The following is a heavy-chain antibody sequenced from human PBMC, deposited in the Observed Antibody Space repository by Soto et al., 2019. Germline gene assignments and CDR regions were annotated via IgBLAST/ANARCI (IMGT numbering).Heavy chain of an antibody. Sequence: PGCSLRLSCAAAGFSFGSYALSWVRQAPGKGLEWVSTISGSDGKTFYADSVKGRFSISRDTSQSTLYLQMNSLRADDTAMYYCARWSYLDYWGQGTRVTVSS. D-gene: IGHD3-3*01. CDR1: GFSFGSYA. V-gene: IGHV3-23*01. J-gene: IGHJ4*02. CDR2: ISGSDGKT. CDR3: ARWSYLDY.